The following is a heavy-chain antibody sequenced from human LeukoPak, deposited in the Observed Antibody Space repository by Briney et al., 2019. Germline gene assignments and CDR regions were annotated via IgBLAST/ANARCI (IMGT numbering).Heavy chain of an antibody. CDR1: GDSSTRRGTN. CDR2: MHYSGNT. CDR3: ARSMRVVVIPSARAFDI. Sequence: PSETLPLPCTALGDSSTRRGTNWGGIRQPPGKGLEWIGSMHYSGNTYYTPSLKSRVTISVDTSKNQFSLELSSVTAADTAVYYSARSMRVVVIPSARAFDIWGQGTMVTVSS. D-gene: IGHD2-15*01. V-gene: IGHV4-39*01. J-gene: IGHJ3*02.